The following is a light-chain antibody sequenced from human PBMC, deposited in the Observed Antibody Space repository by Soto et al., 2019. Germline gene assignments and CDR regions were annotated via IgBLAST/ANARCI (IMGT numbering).Light chain of an antibody. CDR1: QSVSSN. CDR2: GAS. CDR3: QQYNNWPPPLT. Sequence: EIVMTQSPATLSVSPGERATLSCRASQSVSSNLAWYQQKPGQAPRLLIYGASTRATGIPARFSGSGSGTEFPLTISSRQSEDFAVYYCQQYNNWPPPLTFGGGTKVEIK. J-gene: IGKJ4*01. V-gene: IGKV3-15*01.